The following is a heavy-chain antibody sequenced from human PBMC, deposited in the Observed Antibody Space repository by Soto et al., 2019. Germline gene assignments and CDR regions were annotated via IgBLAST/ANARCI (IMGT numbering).Heavy chain of an antibody. CDR2: ISYDGSNK. V-gene: IGHV3-30-3*01. CDR3: ARFDYGDYVGAFDI. Sequence: QVQLVESGGGEVQPGRSLRLSCAASGFTFSSYAMHWVRQAPGKGLEWVAVISYDGSNKYYADSVKGRFTISRDNSKNTLYLQMNSLRAEDTAVYYCARFDYGDYVGAFDIWCQGTMVTVSS. CDR1: GFTFSSYA. J-gene: IGHJ3*02. D-gene: IGHD4-17*01.